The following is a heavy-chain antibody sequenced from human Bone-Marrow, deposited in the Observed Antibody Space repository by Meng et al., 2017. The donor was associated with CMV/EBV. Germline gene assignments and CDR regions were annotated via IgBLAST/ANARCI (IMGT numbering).Heavy chain of an antibody. CDR3: ARGPDDYNSLGWFDP. V-gene: IGHV1-2*02. Sequence: ASVKVSCKASGYTFTGYYMHWVRPAPGQGLEWMGWINPNSGGTNYARKLQGRVTMTTDTSTSTAYMELRSLRSDDTAVYYCARGPDDYNSLGWFDPWGQGTLVTVSS. CDR1: GYTFTGYY. J-gene: IGHJ5*02. CDR2: INPNSGGT. D-gene: IGHD5-24*01.